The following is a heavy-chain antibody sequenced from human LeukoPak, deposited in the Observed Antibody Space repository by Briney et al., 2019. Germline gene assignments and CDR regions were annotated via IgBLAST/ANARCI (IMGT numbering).Heavy chain of an antibody. CDR3: ASLRYPPRYYYYYMDV. Sequence: PSETLSLTCAVYGGSFSGYYWSWIRQPPGKGLEWIGEINHSGSTNYNPSLKSRVTISVDTSKNQFSLKLSSVTAADTAVYYCASLRYPPRYYYYYMDVWGKGTTVTVSS. J-gene: IGHJ6*03. CDR1: GGSFSGYY. CDR2: INHSGST. D-gene: IGHD1-14*01. V-gene: IGHV4-34*01.